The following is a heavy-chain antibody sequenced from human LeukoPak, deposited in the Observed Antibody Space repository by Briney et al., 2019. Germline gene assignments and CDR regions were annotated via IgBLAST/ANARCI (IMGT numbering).Heavy chain of an antibody. J-gene: IGHJ4*02. CDR3: AKDLLPMDDQDTDY. Sequence: GGSLRLSCAASGFTFDDYDMNWVRQAPGKGLVWVSRINSDGSSTSYADSVKGRFTISRDNAKNTLYLQMNSLRAEDTAVYYCAKDLLPMDDQDTDYWGQGTLVTVSS. CDR2: INSDGSST. D-gene: IGHD2/OR15-2a*01. CDR1: GFTFDDYD. V-gene: IGHV3-74*01.